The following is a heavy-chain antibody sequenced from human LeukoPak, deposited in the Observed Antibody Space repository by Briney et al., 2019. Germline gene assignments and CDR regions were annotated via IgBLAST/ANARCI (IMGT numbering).Heavy chain of an antibody. CDR1: GFTFDDYA. CDR3: AKDIRGYSYGFWY. V-gene: IGHV3-9*01. Sequence: SGGSLRLSCAASGFTFDDYAMHWVRQAPGKGLEWVSGISWNSGSIGYADSVKGRFTISRDNAKNSLYLQMNSLRAEDTALYYCAKDIRGYSYGFWYWGQGTLVTVSS. CDR2: ISWNSGSI. D-gene: IGHD5-18*01. J-gene: IGHJ4*02.